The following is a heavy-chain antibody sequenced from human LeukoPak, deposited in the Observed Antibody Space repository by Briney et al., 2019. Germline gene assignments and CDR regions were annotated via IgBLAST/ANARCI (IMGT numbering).Heavy chain of an antibody. Sequence: GGSLRLSCAASGFTFSSYEMNWVRQAPGKGLEWVSYISSSGSTIYYADSVKGRFTISRDNAKNSLYLQMNSLRAEDTAVYYCARQVETYYYYGMDVWGQGTTVTVSS. J-gene: IGHJ6*02. V-gene: IGHV3-48*03. CDR2: ISSSGSTI. CDR3: ARQVETYYYYGMDV. CDR1: GFTFSSYE. D-gene: IGHD2-2*01.